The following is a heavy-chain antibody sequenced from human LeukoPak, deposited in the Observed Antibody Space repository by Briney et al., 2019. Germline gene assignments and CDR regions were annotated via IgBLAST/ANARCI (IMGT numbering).Heavy chain of an antibody. J-gene: IGHJ2*01. CDR3: ARDTGHWYFDL. V-gene: IGHV4-59*01. Sequence: SETLSLTCTVSGGSISSFYWSWIRQPPGKGLEWIGYIYYSGSTSYNPSLKSRVTISVDTSKNQFSLKLSSVTAADTAVYYCARDTGHWYFDLWGRGTLVTVSS. D-gene: IGHD4-17*01. CDR2: IYYSGST. CDR1: GGSISSFY.